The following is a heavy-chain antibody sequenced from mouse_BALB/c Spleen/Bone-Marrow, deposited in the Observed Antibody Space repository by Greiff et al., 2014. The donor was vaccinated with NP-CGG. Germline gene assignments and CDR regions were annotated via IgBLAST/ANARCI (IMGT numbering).Heavy chain of an antibody. V-gene: IGHV5-17*02. CDR1: GFTFSSFG. CDR3: ARPLYYYFDV. D-gene: IGHD1-1*01. Sequence: EVHLVESGGGLVQPGGSRKLSCAASGFTFSSFGMHWVRQAPEKGLEWVAYISSGSSTIYYADTVKGRFTISRDNPKNTLFLQMTSLRSEDTAMYYCARPLYYYFDVWGAGTTVTVSS. J-gene: IGHJ1*01. CDR2: ISSGSSTI.